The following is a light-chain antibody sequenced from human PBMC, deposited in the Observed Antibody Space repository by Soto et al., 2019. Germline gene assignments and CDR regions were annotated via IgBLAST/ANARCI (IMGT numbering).Light chain of an antibody. CDR1: QSVSSNY. Sequence: EIVMAQSPATLSVSPGERATLSCRASQSVSSNYLAWYQQKPGQAPRLLIYGASTRATGIPDRFSGSGSGTDFTLTISRLEPEDFAVYYCQQYGNSPPITFGGGTKVDIK. V-gene: IGKV3-20*01. J-gene: IGKJ4*01. CDR2: GAS. CDR3: QQYGNSPPIT.